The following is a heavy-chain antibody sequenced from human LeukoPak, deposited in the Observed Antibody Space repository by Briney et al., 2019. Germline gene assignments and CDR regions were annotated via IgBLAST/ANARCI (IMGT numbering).Heavy chain of an antibody. CDR1: GGSISSGFYY. D-gene: IGHD3-10*01. J-gene: IGHJ2*01. Sequence: PSETLSLTCTVSGGSISSGFYYWSWIRQPAGKGLEWIGRIYTSGSTNYNPSLKSRVSTSVDTSKNQFSLKLSSVTAADTAVYYCARGKYYYGSGTYYTRSYDWYFDLWGRGTLVTVSS. CDR3: ARGKYYYGSGTYYTRSYDWYFDL. CDR2: IYTSGST. V-gene: IGHV4-61*02.